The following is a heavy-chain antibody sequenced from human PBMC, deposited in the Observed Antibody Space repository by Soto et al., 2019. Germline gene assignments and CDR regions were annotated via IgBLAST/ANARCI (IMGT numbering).Heavy chain of an antibody. J-gene: IGHJ4*02. V-gene: IGHV4-34*01. CDR3: LSIKLRQSLRSVVF. D-gene: IGHD5-12*01. CDR1: GGSFSGDC. CDR2: INHSGSD. Sequence: SETLSLTCAVYGGSFSGDCRSWVRQPPGKGLEWIGKINHSGSDNYNPSLKSRVTMSVDTYKNQFYLKLSSVTAADTAVYYCLSIKLRQSLRSVVFCGQGTLVTVS.